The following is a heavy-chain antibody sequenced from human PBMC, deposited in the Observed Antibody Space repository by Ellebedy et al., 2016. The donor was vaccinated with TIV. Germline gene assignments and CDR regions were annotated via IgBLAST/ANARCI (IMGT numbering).Heavy chain of an antibody. J-gene: IGHJ2*01. D-gene: IGHD3-10*01. Sequence: ASVKVSCKVSGYTFTRYGMSWVRQAPGQGLEWMGWIAVYNGNTKYAQKFQDRVVITTETATSKVYMELRSLRSDDTAVYYCARSRLGGGHWYFDFWGRGTLVTVSS. CDR3: ARSRLGGGHWYFDF. CDR2: IAVYNGNT. CDR1: GYTFTRYG. V-gene: IGHV1-18*01.